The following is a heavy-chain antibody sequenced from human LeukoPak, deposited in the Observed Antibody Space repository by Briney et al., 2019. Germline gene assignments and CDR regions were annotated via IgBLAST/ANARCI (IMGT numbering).Heavy chain of an antibody. V-gene: IGHV4-59*01. CDR1: GGSISSYY. CDR3: ASYRASGSYPRYYFDY. CDR2: IYYSGST. D-gene: IGHD1-26*01. Sequence: PSETLSLTCTVSGGSISSYYWSWIRQPPGKGLEWIGYIYYSGSTSYNPSLKSRVTISVDTSKNQFSLKLSSVTAADTAVYYCASYRASGSYPRYYFDYWGQGTLVTVSS. J-gene: IGHJ4*02.